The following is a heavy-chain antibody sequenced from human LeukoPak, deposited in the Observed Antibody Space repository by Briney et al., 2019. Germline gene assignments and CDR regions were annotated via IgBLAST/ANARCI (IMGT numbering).Heavy chain of an antibody. V-gene: IGHV3-7*01. D-gene: IGHD3-10*01. CDR1: GFSLSSYW. J-gene: IGHJ4*02. CDR2: IKQDGSEK. CDR3: ARWIGGFDY. Sequence: GGSLRLSCAASGFSLSSYWMNWVRQAPGKGLEWVVNIKQDGSEKYYVDSVTGRFTISRDNAKNSLYLQMNSLRAEDTAVYYCARWIGGFDYWGQGTLVTVSS.